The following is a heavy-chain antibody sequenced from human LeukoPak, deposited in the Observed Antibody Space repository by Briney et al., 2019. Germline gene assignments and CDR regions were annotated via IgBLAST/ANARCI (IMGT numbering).Heavy chain of an antibody. J-gene: IGHJ4*02. Sequence: SETLSLTCTVSGGSISSYYWSWIRQPPGKGLEWIGCIYYSGSTNYNPSLKSRVTISVDTSKNHFSLRLTSVTAADTAIYYCAAMTTVAMYSYFFDSWGQGTLLTVSS. CDR2: IYYSGST. CDR1: GGSISSYY. CDR3: AAMTTVAMYSYFFDS. V-gene: IGHV4-59*01. D-gene: IGHD4-17*01.